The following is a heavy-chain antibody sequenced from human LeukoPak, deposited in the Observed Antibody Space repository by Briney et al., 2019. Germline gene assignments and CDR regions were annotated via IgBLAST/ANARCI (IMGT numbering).Heavy chain of an antibody. V-gene: IGHV4-30-2*01. CDR1: GGSISSGGYY. Sequence: PSEILSLTCTVSGGSISSGGYYWSWIRQPPGKGLEWIGYIYHSGSTYYNPSLKSRVTISVDRSKNQFSLKLSSVTAADTAVYYCARALAAAGHFDYWGQGTLVTVSS. CDR3: ARALAAAGHFDY. D-gene: IGHD6-13*01. CDR2: IYHSGST. J-gene: IGHJ4*02.